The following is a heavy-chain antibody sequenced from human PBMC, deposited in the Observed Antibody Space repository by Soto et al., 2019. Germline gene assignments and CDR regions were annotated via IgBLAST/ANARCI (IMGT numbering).Heavy chain of an antibody. CDR1: GFSLNGYA. V-gene: IGHV3-48*01. J-gene: IGHJ6*03. CDR3: ARDPSVGSTFYYSMDV. Sequence: EVQLVESGGGLAQPGGSLRLSCAASGFSLNGYAMNWVRQAPGRGLEWVSYISSSSGAIDYADSVKGRFTVSRDNAKNLIYLQMNSLRAEDTALYYCARDPSVGSTFYYSMDVWGEGTPVT. D-gene: IGHD6-13*01. CDR2: ISSSSGAI.